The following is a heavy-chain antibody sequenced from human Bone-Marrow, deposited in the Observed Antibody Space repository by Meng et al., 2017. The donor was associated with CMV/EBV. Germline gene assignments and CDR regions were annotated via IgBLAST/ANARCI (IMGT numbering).Heavy chain of an antibody. J-gene: IGHJ4*02. Sequence: GESLKISCAASGFTFSSYGMSWVRQAPGKGLEWVANIKQDGSEKYYVDSVKGRFTISRDNAKNSLYLQMNSLRAEDTAVYYCASRGDYLGNWGQGTLVTVSS. CDR2: IKQDGSEK. CDR3: ASRGDYLGN. CDR1: GFTFSSYG. D-gene: IGHD4-17*01. V-gene: IGHV3-7*01.